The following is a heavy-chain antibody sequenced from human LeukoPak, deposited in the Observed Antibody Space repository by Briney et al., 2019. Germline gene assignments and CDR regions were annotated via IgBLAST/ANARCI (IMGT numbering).Heavy chain of an antibody. CDR3: ARDRYYDSSGYYAQ. CDR1: GFTFSSYS. V-gene: IGHV3-48*01. Sequence: PGGSLRPSCAASGFTFSSYSMNWVRQAPGKGPEWVSYISSSSSTIYYADSVKGRFTISRDNAKNSLYLQMNSLRAEDTAVYYCARDRYYDSSGYYAQWGQGTLVTVSS. J-gene: IGHJ4*02. CDR2: ISSSSSTI. D-gene: IGHD3-22*01.